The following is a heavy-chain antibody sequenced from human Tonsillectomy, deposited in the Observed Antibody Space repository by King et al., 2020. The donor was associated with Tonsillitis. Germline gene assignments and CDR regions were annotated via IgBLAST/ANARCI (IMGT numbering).Heavy chain of an antibody. CDR1: GFTVSSNY. CDR3: ARGLAYTSTWPYFDY. J-gene: IGHJ4*02. V-gene: IGHV3-66*01. CDR2: IYSGETT. Sequence: VQLVESGGDLVQPGGSLRLSCAASGFTVSSNYMGWVRQAPGKGLEWVSLIYSGETTYYVDSVRGRFTVSRDNSKNTLYLQMNSLRAEDTALYYCARGLAYTSTWPYFDYWGQGTQVAVSS. D-gene: IGHD6-13*01.